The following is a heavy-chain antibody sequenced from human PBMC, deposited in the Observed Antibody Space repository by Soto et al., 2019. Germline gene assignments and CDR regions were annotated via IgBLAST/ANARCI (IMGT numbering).Heavy chain of an antibody. CDR3: DRDRRSVTTSGYCYGMDV. CDR2: IYYSVST. D-gene: IGHD4-4*01. Sequence: SETLSLTCTVSGGSISSGEYYWSWIRQPPGKGMEWIGYIYYSVSTYYNTSLKSRVTISVDTSKNQFSLKLSSVTAADKAVYYCDRDRRSVTTSGYCYGMDVWGQGTTVTVSS. V-gene: IGHV4-30-4*01. J-gene: IGHJ6*02. CDR1: GGSISSGEYY.